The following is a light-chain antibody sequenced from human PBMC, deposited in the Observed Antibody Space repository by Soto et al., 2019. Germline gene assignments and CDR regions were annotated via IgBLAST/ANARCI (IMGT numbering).Light chain of an antibody. CDR2: GTA. CDR3: QQFGSSPLFT. Sequence: EIVLTQSPGTLSLSPGERATLSCRASQSVSSIYLAWYQQKPGQAPRLLISGTASRATGIPDRFSGSGSGTDFPLTTSRLEPEDFAVYYCQQFGSSPLFTFGPGTKVDVK. V-gene: IGKV3-20*01. J-gene: IGKJ3*01. CDR1: QSVSSIY.